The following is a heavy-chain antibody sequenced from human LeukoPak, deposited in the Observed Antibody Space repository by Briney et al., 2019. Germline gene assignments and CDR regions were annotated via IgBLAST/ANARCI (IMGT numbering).Heavy chain of an antibody. CDR2: ISAYNGNT. V-gene: IGHV1-18*01. J-gene: IGHJ4*02. Sequence: ASVTVSFTASGYTFTIYGISWVRQAPGQGLERVGWISAYNGNTNYAQKLQRRVTMTTDRSTSTAYRELRSLRSDDTGVYYCARDFGSSGYYPPDYWGQGSLVAVSS. CDR1: GYTFTIYG. CDR3: ARDFGSSGYYPPDY. D-gene: IGHD3-22*01.